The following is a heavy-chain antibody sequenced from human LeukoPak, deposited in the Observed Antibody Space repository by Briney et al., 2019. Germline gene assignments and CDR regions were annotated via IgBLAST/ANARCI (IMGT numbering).Heavy chain of an antibody. CDR3: ARRNYASGSYYLDS. V-gene: IGHV4-61*08. D-gene: IGHD3-10*01. CDR2: IYYSGSI. CDR1: GGSISSGDYY. J-gene: IGHJ4*02. Sequence: SETLSLTCTVSGGSISSGDYYWSWIRQPPGKGLEWIGYIYYSGSINYNPSLKSRLTISVDTSKSQFSLKLSSVTAADAAVYYCARRNYASGSYYLDSWGQGTLVTVSS.